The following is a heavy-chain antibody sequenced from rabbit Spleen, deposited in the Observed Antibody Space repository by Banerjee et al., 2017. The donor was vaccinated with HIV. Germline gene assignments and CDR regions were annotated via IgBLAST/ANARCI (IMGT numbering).Heavy chain of an antibody. D-gene: IGHD6-1*01. V-gene: IGHV1S45*01. CDR2: IYTGSGST. CDR3: ARGTNSAAYNIAV. Sequence: EQLKESGGDLVKPEGSLTLTYTASGFSFSVSYHMCWVRQAPGKGLEWIGCIYTGSGSTWYASWAKGRFTISKTSSTTVTLQMTSLTAADTATYFCARGTNSAAYNIAVWGQGTLVTVS. J-gene: IGHJ3*01. CDR1: GFSFSVSYH.